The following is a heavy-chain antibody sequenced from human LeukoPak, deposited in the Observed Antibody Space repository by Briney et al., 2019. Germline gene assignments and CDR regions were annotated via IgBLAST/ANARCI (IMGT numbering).Heavy chain of an antibody. CDR1: EGTFSSYA. J-gene: IGHJ4*02. CDR3: ARFFDCSGGSCYYYFDY. Sequence: ASVKVSCKASEGTFSSYAISWVRQAPGQGLEWMGGIIPIFGTANYAQKFQGRVTITADESTNTAYMELSSLRSEDTAVYYCARFFDCSGGSCYYYFDYWGQGTLVTVSS. CDR2: IIPIFGTA. D-gene: IGHD2-15*01. V-gene: IGHV1-69*01.